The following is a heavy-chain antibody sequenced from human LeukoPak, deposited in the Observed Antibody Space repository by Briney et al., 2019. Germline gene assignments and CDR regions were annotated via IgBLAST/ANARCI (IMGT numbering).Heavy chain of an antibody. D-gene: IGHD6-13*01. Sequence: GGSLRLSCAASGFTFSSYGMHWVRQAPGRGLEWVAVIWYDGSSKDYADSVKGRFTLSRGNSKNTPYLQMNSLTVEDTAVYYCARSQSSSLIDYWGQGTLVTVSS. CDR2: IWYDGSSK. CDR1: GFTFSSYG. J-gene: IGHJ4*02. CDR3: ARSQSSSLIDY. V-gene: IGHV3-33*01.